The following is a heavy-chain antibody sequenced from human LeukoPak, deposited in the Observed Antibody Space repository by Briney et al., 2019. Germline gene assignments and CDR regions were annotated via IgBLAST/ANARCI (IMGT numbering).Heavy chain of an antibody. CDR2: ISSSGSTI. CDR1: GFTFSDYY. D-gene: IGHD5-24*01. CDR3: ASGLATIPFDY. J-gene: IGHJ4*02. Sequence: GGSLRLSCAASGFTFSDYYMTWIRQAPGKGLEWVSYISSSGSTIYYTDSVKGRFTISRDNAKNSLYLQMNSLRAEDTAVFYCASGLATIPFDYWGQGTLVTVSS. V-gene: IGHV3-11*04.